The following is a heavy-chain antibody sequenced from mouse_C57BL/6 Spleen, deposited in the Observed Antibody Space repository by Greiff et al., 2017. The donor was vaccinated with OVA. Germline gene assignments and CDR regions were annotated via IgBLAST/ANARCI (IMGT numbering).Heavy chain of an antibody. CDR2: IYPGSGST. CDR1: GYTFTSYW. V-gene: IGHV1-55*01. D-gene: IGHD1-1*01. CDR3: ARPLTTGVGAMDY. J-gene: IGHJ4*01. Sequence: QVQLQQPGAELVKPGASVKMSCKASGYTFTSYWITWVKQRPGQGLEWIGDIYPGSGSTNYNEKFKSKATLTVDTSSSTAYMQLSSLTSEDSAVYYCARPLTTGVGAMDYWGQGTSVTVSS.